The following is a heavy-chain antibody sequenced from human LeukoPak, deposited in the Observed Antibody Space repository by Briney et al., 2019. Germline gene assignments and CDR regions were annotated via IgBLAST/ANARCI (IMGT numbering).Heavy chain of an antibody. D-gene: IGHD3-22*01. Sequence: PSETLSLTCAVSGGSISSSSYYWGWIHQPPGKGLEWIGSIFYSGSTYYNPSLKSRVTISVDTSKNQFSLKLSSVTAADTAVYYCARIDSSGYYRFDYWGQGTLVTVSS. CDR3: ARIDSSGYYRFDY. J-gene: IGHJ4*02. CDR1: GGSISSSSYY. CDR2: IFYSGST. V-gene: IGHV4-39*01.